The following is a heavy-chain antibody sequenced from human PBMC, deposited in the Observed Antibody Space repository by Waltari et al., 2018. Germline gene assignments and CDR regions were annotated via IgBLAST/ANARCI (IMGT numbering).Heavy chain of an antibody. V-gene: IGHV4-34*01. CDR2: IHYSGST. Sequence: QVQLHQWGAGQLKPSETLSLTCAVSGDSFLGSFWSWIRQSPGKGLEWLGSIHYSGSTNYNPTLESRLSLSVDTTKKRFSLSLTSVTAADAALYFCARYGEVPASYFFDYWGQGTLVTVSS. CDR1: GDSFLGSF. J-gene: IGHJ4*01. CDR3: ARYGEVPASYFFDY. D-gene: IGHD2-21*01.